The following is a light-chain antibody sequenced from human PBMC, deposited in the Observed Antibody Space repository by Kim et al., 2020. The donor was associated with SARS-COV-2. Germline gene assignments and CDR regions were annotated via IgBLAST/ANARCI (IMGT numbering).Light chain of an antibody. J-gene: IGKJ4*01. V-gene: IGKV4-1*01. Sequence: GTIQRQCSQGVLSNPENKEYLALYQEEPGQAPKLLSYWGTTRGTGVPDRFGGSGSGTDFTLSISSLQAEDVAVYYCQQSYGAPLTFGGGTKVDIK. CDR1: QGVLSNPENKEY. CDR2: WGT. CDR3: QQSYGAPLT.